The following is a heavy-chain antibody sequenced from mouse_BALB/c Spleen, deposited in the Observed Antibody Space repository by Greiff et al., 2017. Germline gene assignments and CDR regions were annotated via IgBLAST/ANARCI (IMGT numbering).Heavy chain of an antibody. CDR3: ARAPYYAMDY. CDR1: GFTFSSFG. Sequence: EVQLMDSGGGLVQPGGSRKLSCAASGFTFSSFGMHWVRQAPEKGLEWVAYISSGSSTIYYADTVKGRFTISRDNPKNTLFLQMTSLRSEDTAMYYCARAPYYAMDYWGQGTSVTVSS. V-gene: IGHV5-17*02. CDR2: ISSGSSTI. J-gene: IGHJ4*01.